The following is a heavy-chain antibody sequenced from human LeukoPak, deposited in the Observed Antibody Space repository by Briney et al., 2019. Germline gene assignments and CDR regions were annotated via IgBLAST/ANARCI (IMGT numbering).Heavy chain of an antibody. CDR3: AREVGSDGLPPSYYFDY. D-gene: IGHD3/OR15-3a*01. Sequence: SVKVSCKASGGTFSSYAISWVRQAPGQGLEWMGRIIPILGIANYAQKFQGRVTMTRDTSTSTVYMELSSLRSEDTAVYYCAREVGSDGLPPSYYFDYWGQGTLVTVSS. J-gene: IGHJ4*02. CDR2: IIPILGIA. V-gene: IGHV1-69*04. CDR1: GGTFSSYA.